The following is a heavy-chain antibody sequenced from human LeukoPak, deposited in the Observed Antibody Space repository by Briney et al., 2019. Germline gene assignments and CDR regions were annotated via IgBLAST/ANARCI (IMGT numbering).Heavy chain of an antibody. CDR1: GGSISSYY. Sequence: KPSETLSLTCTVSGGSISSYYWSWIRQPPGKGLEWIGYIYYSGSTNYNPSLKSRVTISVDTSKNQFSLKLSSVTAADTAVYYCARAQTCSGGSCYSWYYYYYMDVWGKGTTVTVSS. D-gene: IGHD2-15*01. J-gene: IGHJ6*03. CDR3: ARAQTCSGGSCYSWYYYYYMDV. CDR2: IYYSGST. V-gene: IGHV4-59*08.